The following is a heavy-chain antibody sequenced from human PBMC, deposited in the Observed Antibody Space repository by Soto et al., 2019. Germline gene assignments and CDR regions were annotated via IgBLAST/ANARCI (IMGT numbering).Heavy chain of an antibody. CDR1: GFTFSSYA. J-gene: IGHJ4*02. V-gene: IGHV3-23*01. CDR3: AKDPLSPSIATVTSFDY. D-gene: IGHD4-17*01. CDR2: ISGSGGST. Sequence: GGSLRLSCAASGFTFSSYAMSWVRQAPGKGLEWVSAISGSGGSTYYADSVKGRFTISRDNSKNTLYLQMNSLRAEDTAVYYCAKDPLSPSIATVTSFDYWGQGTLVTVSS.